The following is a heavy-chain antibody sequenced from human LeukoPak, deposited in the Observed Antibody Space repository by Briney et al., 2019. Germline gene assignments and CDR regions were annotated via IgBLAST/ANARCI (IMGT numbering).Heavy chain of an antibody. Sequence: GGSLRLSCAASGFTFSSYSMNWVRQAPGKGLEWVSVIYSGGSTYYADSVKGRFTISRDNSKNTLYLQMNSLRAEDTSVYYCARDRPSTVTTWYFDLWGRGTLVTVSS. V-gene: IGHV3-66*01. CDR2: IYSGGST. CDR3: ARDRPSTVTTWYFDL. J-gene: IGHJ2*01. D-gene: IGHD4-17*01. CDR1: GFTFSSYS.